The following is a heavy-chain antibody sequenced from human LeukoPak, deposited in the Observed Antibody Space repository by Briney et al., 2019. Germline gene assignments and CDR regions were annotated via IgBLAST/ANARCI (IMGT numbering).Heavy chain of an antibody. CDR1: GYTFTGYG. CDR2: ISAYNGNT. Sequence: VSVKVPCKASGYTFTGYGISWMRQAPGQGLEWMGWISAYNGNTNYAQKLQGRVTMTTDTSTSTASMGLRSLRSDATAVYYCARAIGYYGSGSPYYMDVWGKETTVTVSS. J-gene: IGHJ6*03. V-gene: IGHV1-18*01. CDR3: ARAIGYYGSGSPYYMDV. D-gene: IGHD3-10*01.